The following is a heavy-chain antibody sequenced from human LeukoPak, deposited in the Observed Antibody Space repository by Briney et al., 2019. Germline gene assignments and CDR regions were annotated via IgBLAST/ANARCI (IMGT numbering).Heavy chain of an antibody. CDR2: MNANSGNT. Sequence: GASVKVSCKASGYTFTSNDINWVRQATGQGLEWMGWMNANSGNTGYAQKFQGRVTMTRDTSKSTAYMEVSRLRSDDTAVYYCARMLNGAYDVWGQGTLVTVSS. D-gene: IGHD5-12*01. CDR1: GYTFTSND. J-gene: IGHJ4*02. V-gene: IGHV1-8*01. CDR3: ARMLNGAYDV.